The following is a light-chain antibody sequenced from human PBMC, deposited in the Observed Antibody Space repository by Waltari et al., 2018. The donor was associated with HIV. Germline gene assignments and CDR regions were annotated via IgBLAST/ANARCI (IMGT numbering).Light chain of an antibody. J-gene: IGLJ2*01. Sequence: SYELPQPSPFSLALGKTAPLSCGGSNIRTKNVHWYQQKPGQAPVLVIYSDNNRPSGVPERFSASNSGNTATLIITGAQVGDEADYYCQVWDSASVVFGGGTKLTVL. CDR2: SDN. V-gene: IGLV3-9*01. CDR1: NIRTKN. CDR3: QVWDSASVV.